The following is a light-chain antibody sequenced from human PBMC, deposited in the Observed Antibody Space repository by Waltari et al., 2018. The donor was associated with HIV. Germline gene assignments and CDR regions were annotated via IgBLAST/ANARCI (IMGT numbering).Light chain of an antibody. Sequence: QFALTQPASVSGSPGQSITISCTGTTSDIAYYTYVFSYKQHPGKAPKRIIDEVSNGPSGVSNRCSGSKCGNTASLTISGLQAEDGADYFCSSRVNSDTRSVLFGGGTKLTVL. J-gene: IGLJ3*02. CDR1: TSDIAYYTY. CDR2: EVS. V-gene: IGLV2-14*01. CDR3: SSRVNSDTRSVL.